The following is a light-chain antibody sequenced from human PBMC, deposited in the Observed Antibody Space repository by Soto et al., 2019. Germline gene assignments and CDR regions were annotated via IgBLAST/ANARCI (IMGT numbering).Light chain of an antibody. CDR3: QQRSNWPWT. V-gene: IGKV1-5*01. Sequence: DIQMIQSPSTLSASVGDRVTITCRASQSISNWLAWYQQKPGKAPKFLIYDASSLESGVPSRFSGSGSGTDFTLTISSLEPEDFAVYYCQQRSNWPWTFGQGTKVDIK. CDR2: DAS. J-gene: IGKJ1*01. CDR1: QSISNW.